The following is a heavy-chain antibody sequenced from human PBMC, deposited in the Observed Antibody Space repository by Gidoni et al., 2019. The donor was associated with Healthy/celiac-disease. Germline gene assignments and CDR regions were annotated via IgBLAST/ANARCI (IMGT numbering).Heavy chain of an antibody. Sequence: EVQLLESGGGLVQPGGSLRLSCAASGFTFSSYAMSWVRQAPGKGLEWVSAISGSGGSTYYADSVKGRFTISRDNSKNTLYLQMNSLRAEDTAVYYCAKDHSQFRGIYYDSSVPDYWGQGTLVTVSS. V-gene: IGHV3-23*01. CDR3: AKDHSQFRGIYYDSSVPDY. D-gene: IGHD3-22*01. J-gene: IGHJ4*02. CDR1: GFTFSSYA. CDR2: ISGSGGST.